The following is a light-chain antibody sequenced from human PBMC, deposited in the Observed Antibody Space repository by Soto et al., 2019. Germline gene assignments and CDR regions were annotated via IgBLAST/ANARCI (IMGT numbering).Light chain of an antibody. V-gene: IGKV1-39*01. CDR3: QQSYMTFMYT. Sequence: DIPMTQSPSSLSASVGDRVTITCRASQSISTYLNWYQQKPGKAPKLLIYGSYILQSGVPSRFIGSGSGTDFTLTISSLQPEDFATYYCQQSYMTFMYTFGQGTKLEIK. J-gene: IGKJ2*01. CDR2: GSY. CDR1: QSISTY.